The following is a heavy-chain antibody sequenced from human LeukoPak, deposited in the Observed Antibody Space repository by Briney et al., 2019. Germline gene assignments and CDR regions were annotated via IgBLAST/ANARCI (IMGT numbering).Heavy chain of an antibody. CDR1: GFTFSSYL. CDR3: ARGNYYGQDY. V-gene: IGHV3-74*01. Sequence: PGGSLRLSCGASGFTFSSYLMHWVRQAPGKGLVWISRINSDGSTTSYADSVKGRFTISRDNAKNTLYLQMNSLRAEDTAVYYCARGNYYGQDYWGQGTLVTVSS. J-gene: IGHJ4*02. D-gene: IGHD3-10*01. CDR2: INSDGSTT.